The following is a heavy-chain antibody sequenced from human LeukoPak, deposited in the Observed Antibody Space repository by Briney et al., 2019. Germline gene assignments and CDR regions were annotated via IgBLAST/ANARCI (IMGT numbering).Heavy chain of an antibody. J-gene: IGHJ5*02. D-gene: IGHD5-12*01. V-gene: IGHV3-23*01. CDR1: GFTFSSYA. CDR2: ISGSGGST. CDR3: AKTLEEYSGYDYANWFDP. Sequence: GGSLRLSCAASGFTFSSYAMSWVRQAPGKGLEWVSAISGSGGSTYYADSVKGRFTISRDNSKNTLYLQMNSLRAEDTAVYYCAKTLEEYSGYDYANWFDPWGQGTLVTVSS.